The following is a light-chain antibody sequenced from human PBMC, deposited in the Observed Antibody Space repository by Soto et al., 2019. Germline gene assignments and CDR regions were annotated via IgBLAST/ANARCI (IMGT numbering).Light chain of an antibody. CDR2: AAS. V-gene: IGKV1-39*01. CDR3: QQSYSTLYT. J-gene: IGKJ3*01. Sequence: DIQMTQSPSSLSASVGDRVTITCRASQTIIRYLNWYQQKPGRAPNLLIYAASSLQSGVPSRFSGSGSGTEFTLTISILQHEDFATYYCQQSYSTLYTFGPGTQLEIK. CDR1: QTIIRY.